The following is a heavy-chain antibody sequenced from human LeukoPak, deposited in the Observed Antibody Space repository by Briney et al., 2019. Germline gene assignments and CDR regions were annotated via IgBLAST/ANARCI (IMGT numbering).Heavy chain of an antibody. D-gene: IGHD6-19*01. CDR3: ARDSDRGSGWYVVYYYMDV. J-gene: IGHJ6*03. Sequence: ASVKVSCKASGGTFSSYAISWVRQAPGQGLEWMGWINPNSGGTNYAQKFQGRVTMTRDTSISTAYMELSRLRSDDTAVYYCARDSDRGSGWYVVYYYMDVWGKGTTVTVSS. CDR2: INPNSGGT. V-gene: IGHV1-2*02. CDR1: GGTFSSYA.